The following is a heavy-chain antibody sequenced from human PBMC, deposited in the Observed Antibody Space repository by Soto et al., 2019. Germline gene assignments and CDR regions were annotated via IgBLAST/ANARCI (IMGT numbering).Heavy chain of an antibody. CDR2: IIPIFGTA. D-gene: IGHD2-21*02. V-gene: IGHV1-69*01. CDR1: GGTFSSYA. CDR3: ARGGGSWCGGDCYPIFDY. J-gene: IGHJ4*02. Sequence: QVQLVQSGAEVKKPGSSVKVSCKASGGTFSSYAISWVRQAPGQGLEWMGGIIPIFGTANYAQKLQGRVTITADESTRTAYMELSSMRFEDTAVYYCARGGGSWCGGDCYPIFDYWGQGTLVTVSS.